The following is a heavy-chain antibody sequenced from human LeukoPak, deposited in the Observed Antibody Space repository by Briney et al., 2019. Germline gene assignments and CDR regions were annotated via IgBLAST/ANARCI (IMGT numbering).Heavy chain of an antibody. V-gene: IGHV3-43*01. D-gene: IGHD3-10*02. Sequence: GGSLRLSCATSGFNFDRYTIHWFRQAPGKGLEWVSLAGWAGGTTFYSDSVRGRFTISRDSGRKSVYLQMNSLTTDDTAFYFCAKELDTMFFDYWGQGALVTVSS. CDR1: GFNFDRYT. J-gene: IGHJ4*02. CDR2: AGWAGGTT. CDR3: AKELDTMFFDY.